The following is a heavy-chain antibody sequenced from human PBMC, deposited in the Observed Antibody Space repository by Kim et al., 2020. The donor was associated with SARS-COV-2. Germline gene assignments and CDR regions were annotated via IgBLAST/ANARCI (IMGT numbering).Heavy chain of an antibody. V-gene: IGHV4-39*02. D-gene: IGHD6-13*01. J-gene: IGHJ6*02. CDR1: GGSISSSSYY. CDR3: VRLNSNRWQRGYYFYYGMGV. Sequence: SETLSLTCAVSGGSISSSSYYWGWIRQPPGKGLEWIGSIYYSGGTFYNPSLKSRVTISLVTSTNHLSLRLTSVTAADTAVYDCVRLNSNRWQRGYYFYYGMGVWRQGASVPVSS. CDR2: IYYSGGT.